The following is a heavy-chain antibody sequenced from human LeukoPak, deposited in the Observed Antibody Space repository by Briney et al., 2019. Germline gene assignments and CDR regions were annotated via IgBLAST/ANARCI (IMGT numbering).Heavy chain of an antibody. CDR3: ARQELGLGDDAFDI. CDR1: GGSISSGSYY. D-gene: IGHD3-16*01. Sequence: SETLSLTCTVSGGSISSGSYYWSWIRQPAGKGLEWIGRIYTSGSTNYNPSLKSRVTISVHTSKNQFSLKLNSVTAADTAVYYCARQELGLGDDAFDIWGQGTMVTVSS. V-gene: IGHV4-61*02. J-gene: IGHJ3*02. CDR2: IYTSGST.